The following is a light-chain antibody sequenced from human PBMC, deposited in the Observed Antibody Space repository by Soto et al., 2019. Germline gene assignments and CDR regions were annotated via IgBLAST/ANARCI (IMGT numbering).Light chain of an antibody. V-gene: IGKV3-11*01. CDR1: QSVSNNY. CDR3: QQRSNWPRT. J-gene: IGKJ1*01. Sequence: EIVWTQSPGTLSLSPGERATLSCRASQSVSNNYLAWYQQKPGQAPRLLMYDVSNRATGIPARFSGSGSGTDFTLTISSLEPEDLAVYYCQQRSNWPRTFGQGTKVDI. CDR2: DVS.